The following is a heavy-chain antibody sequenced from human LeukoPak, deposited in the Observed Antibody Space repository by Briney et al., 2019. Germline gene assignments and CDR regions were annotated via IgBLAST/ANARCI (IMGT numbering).Heavy chain of an antibody. V-gene: IGHV4-34*01. CDR3: ARGIRGVVVVPAAMGKGFDY. CDR2: INHSGST. J-gene: IGHJ4*02. Sequence: SETLSLTCAVYGGSFSGYYWSWIRQPPGKGLEWIGEINHSGSTNYNPSLKSRVTISVDTSKNQFSLKLSSVTAADTAVYYCARGIRGVVVVPAAMGKGFDYWGQGTLVTVSS. CDR1: GGSFSGYY. D-gene: IGHD2-2*01.